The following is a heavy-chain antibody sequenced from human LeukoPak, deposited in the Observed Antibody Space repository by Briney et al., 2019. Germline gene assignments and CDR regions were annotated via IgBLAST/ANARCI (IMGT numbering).Heavy chain of an antibody. CDR2: ISSSSSYT. J-gene: IGHJ3*02. CDR1: GFTFSDYY. V-gene: IGHV3-11*03. Sequence: GGSLRLSWAAAGFTFSDYYMSWIRQAPGKGLEWVSYISSSSSYTNYADSVKGRFTISRDNAKNSLYLQMNSLRAEDTTVYYCARFGRDAFDIWGQGTMVTVSS. D-gene: IGHD3-10*01. CDR3: ARFGRDAFDI.